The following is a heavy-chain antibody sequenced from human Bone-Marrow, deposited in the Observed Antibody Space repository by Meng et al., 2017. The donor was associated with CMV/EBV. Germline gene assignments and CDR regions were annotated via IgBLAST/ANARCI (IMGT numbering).Heavy chain of an antibody. CDR1: GFTFSDYY. V-gene: IGHV3-11*04. Sequence: GGSLRLSCAASGFTFSDYYMSWIRQAPGKGLEWVSYISSSGSTIYYADSVKGRFTISRDNAKNSLYLQMNSLRVEDTAVYYCARVSSEDFWSGRYPSGCYGMDVWGQGTTVTVSS. CDR2: ISSSGSTI. CDR3: ARVSSEDFWSGRYPSGCYGMDV. J-gene: IGHJ6*02. D-gene: IGHD3-3*01.